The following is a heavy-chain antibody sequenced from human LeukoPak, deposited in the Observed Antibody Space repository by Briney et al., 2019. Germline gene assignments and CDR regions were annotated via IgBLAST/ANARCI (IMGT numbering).Heavy chain of an antibody. CDR2: IYYSGST. CDR1: GGSISSSSYY. Sequence: SETLSLTCTVSGGSISSSSYYWGWIRQPPGKGLEWIGSIYYSGSTYYNPSLKSRVTISVDTSKNQFSLKLSSVTAADTAVYYCASGYRIAAAAPFDYWGQGTLVTVSS. J-gene: IGHJ4*02. CDR3: ASGYRIAAAAPFDY. D-gene: IGHD6-13*01. V-gene: IGHV4-39*01.